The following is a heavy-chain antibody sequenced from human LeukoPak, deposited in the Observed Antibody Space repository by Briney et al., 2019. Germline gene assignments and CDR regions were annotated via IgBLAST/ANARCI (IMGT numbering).Heavy chain of an antibody. J-gene: IGHJ4*02. Sequence: SETLSLTCTVSGGSISSYYWSWIRQPPGKGLEWIGYIYYSGSTNYNPSLKSRVTISVDTSKNQFSLKLSSVTAADTAVYYCARQGRRRLLWFGEYYFDYWGQGTLVTVSS. CDR1: GGSISSYY. D-gene: IGHD3-10*01. CDR3: ARQGRRRLLWFGEYYFDY. CDR2: IYYSGST. V-gene: IGHV4-59*08.